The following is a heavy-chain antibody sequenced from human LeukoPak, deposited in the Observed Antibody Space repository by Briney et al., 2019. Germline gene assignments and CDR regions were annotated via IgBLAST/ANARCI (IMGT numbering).Heavy chain of an antibody. D-gene: IGHD4-17*01. V-gene: IGHV4-61*08. J-gene: IGHJ5*02. CDR1: GGSISSGGYY. CDR3: ARVEYGDYGWFDP. Sequence: SETLSLTCTVSGGSISSGGYYWSWVRQHPGKGLEWIGYIYYSGSTYYNPSLKSRVTISLDTSKNQFSLKLISLTAADTAAYYCARVEYGDYGWFDPWGQGTLVTVSS. CDR2: IYYSGST.